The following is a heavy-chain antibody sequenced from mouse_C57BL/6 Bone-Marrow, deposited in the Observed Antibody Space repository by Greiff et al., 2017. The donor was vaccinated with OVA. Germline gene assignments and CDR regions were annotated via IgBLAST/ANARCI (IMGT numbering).Heavy chain of an antibody. D-gene: IGHD1-1*01. CDR3: ARVLYYYVSSYAWYFEV. V-gene: IGHV1-55*01. J-gene: IGHJ1*03. CDR1: GYTFTSYW. Sequence: QVQLQQPGAELVKPGASVKMSCKASGYTFTSYWITWVKQRPGQGLEWIGDIYPGSGSTNYNEKFKSKATLTVDTSSSTAYMQLSSLTSEDSAVYYCARVLYYYVSSYAWYFEVWGTGTTVTVSS. CDR2: IYPGSGST.